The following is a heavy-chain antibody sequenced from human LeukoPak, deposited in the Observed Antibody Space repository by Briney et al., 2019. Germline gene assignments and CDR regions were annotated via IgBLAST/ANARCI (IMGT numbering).Heavy chain of an antibody. CDR1: GFTFSSYA. Sequence: GRSLRLSCAASGFTFSSYAMHWVRQAPGKGLEWVAFIRYDGSNKYYADSVKGRFTISRDNAKNSLYLQMNSLRAEDTAVYYCARDRSRYDSSGYNYFDYWGQGTLVTVSS. CDR2: IRYDGSNK. J-gene: IGHJ4*02. D-gene: IGHD3-22*01. CDR3: ARDRSRYDSSGYNYFDY. V-gene: IGHV3-30*04.